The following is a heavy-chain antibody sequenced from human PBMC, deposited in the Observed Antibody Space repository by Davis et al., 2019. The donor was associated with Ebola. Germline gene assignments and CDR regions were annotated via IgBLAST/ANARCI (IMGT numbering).Heavy chain of an antibody. CDR1: GFTFSSYA. Sequence: GESLKISCAASGFTFSSYAMSWVRQAPGKGLEWVSAISVSGDSTYYADSVKGRFTISRDNAKNTLYLQMNSLRAEDTAVYYCARGNYYGMDVWGKGTTVSASS. D-gene: IGHD3-10*01. J-gene: IGHJ6*04. CDR3: ARGNYYGMDV. V-gene: IGHV3-23*01. CDR2: ISVSGDST.